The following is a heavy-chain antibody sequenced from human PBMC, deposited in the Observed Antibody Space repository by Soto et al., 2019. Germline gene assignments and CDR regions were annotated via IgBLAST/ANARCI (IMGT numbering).Heavy chain of an antibody. V-gene: IGHV4-34*01. Sequence: SETLSLTCAVYGGSFSGYYWSWIRQPPGKGLEWIGEINHSGSTNYNPSLKSRVTISVDTSKNQFSLKLSSVTAADTAVYYCARGRANGNWFDPWGQGTLVTVSS. D-gene: IGHD5-12*01. CDR1: GGSFSGYY. CDR2: INHSGST. J-gene: IGHJ5*02. CDR3: ARGRANGNWFDP.